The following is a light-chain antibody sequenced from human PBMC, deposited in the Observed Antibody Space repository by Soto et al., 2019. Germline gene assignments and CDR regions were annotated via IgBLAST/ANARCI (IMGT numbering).Light chain of an antibody. J-gene: IGKJ3*01. CDR1: QSFSSD. V-gene: IGKV3-11*01. Sequence: EIVMTQSPATLSVSPGERATLSCRASQSFSSDLAWYQHKPGQAPRLLIYDASNRATGIPARFSGSGSGTDFTLTISSLEPEDFAVYYCQQRSNWPSFTFGPGTKVDIK. CDR3: QQRSNWPSFT. CDR2: DAS.